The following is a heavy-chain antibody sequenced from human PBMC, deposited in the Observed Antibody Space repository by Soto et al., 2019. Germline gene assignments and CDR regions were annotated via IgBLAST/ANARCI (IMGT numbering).Heavy chain of an antibody. D-gene: IGHD2-21*02. CDR3: ASASVVTAIDAFDI. Sequence: GGSLRLSCAASELIFSGYLMNWVRQAPGKGLEWVSSISSSSSYIYYADSVKGRFTISRDNAKNSLYLQMNSLRAEDTAVYYCASASVVTAIDAFDIWGQGTMVTVSS. J-gene: IGHJ3*02. CDR1: ELIFSGYL. V-gene: IGHV3-21*01. CDR2: ISSSSSYI.